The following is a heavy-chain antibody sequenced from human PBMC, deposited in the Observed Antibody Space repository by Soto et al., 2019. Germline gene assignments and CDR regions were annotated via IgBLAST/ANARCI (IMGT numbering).Heavy chain of an antibody. Sequence: SETLSLTCTVSGGSISSSSYYWGWIRQPPGKGLEWIGSIYYSGSTYYNPSLKSRVTISVDTSKNQFSLKLSSVTAADTAVYYCASPNYDFWSGSPSHFDFWGQGILVTVSS. CDR1: GGSISSSSYY. V-gene: IGHV4-39*01. CDR2: IYYSGST. D-gene: IGHD3-3*01. CDR3: ASPNYDFWSGSPSHFDF. J-gene: IGHJ4*02.